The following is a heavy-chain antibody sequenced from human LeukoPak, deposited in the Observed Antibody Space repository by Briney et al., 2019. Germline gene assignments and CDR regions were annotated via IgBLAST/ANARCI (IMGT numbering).Heavy chain of an antibody. Sequence: GGSLRLSCAASGFTFSNAWMSWVRQAPGKGLEWVGRIKSKTDGGTTDYAAPVKGRFTISRDDSKNTLYLQMNSLKTEDTAVYYCVWGSGELKYYYYYYGMDVWGKGTTVTVSS. CDR1: GFTFSNAW. V-gene: IGHV3-15*01. CDR3: VWGSGELKYYYYYYGMDV. CDR2: IKSKTDGGTT. D-gene: IGHD3-16*01. J-gene: IGHJ6*04.